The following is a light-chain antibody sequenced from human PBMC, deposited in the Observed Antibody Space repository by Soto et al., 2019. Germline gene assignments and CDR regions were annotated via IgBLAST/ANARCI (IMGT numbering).Light chain of an antibody. CDR1: QSVSSSY. J-gene: IGKJ1*01. CDR3: QQRSNWPWT. Sequence: VLSLSLGTLSLTTRERATLYCRASQSVSSSYLAWYQQKPGQAPRLLIYGAPNRATGIPARFSGSGSGTDFTLTINSLEPEDFAVYYCQQRSNWPWTFGQGTKVDIK. V-gene: IGKV3-11*01. CDR2: GAP.